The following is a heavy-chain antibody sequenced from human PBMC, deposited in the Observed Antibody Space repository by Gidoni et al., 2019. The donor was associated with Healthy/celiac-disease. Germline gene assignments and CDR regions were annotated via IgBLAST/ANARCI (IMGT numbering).Heavy chain of an antibody. V-gene: IGHV4-39*01. Sequence: QLQLQESGPGLVKPSETLSLTCHVSGGSISRSSYHWGWIRQPPGKGLEWIGSIYYSGSTYYNPSLKSRVTISVDTSKNQFSLKLSSVTAADTAVYYCSLRWLQLSRAIPRGFDYWGQGTLVTVAS. CDR1: GGSISRSSYH. J-gene: IGHJ4*02. CDR2: IYYSGST. CDR3: SLRWLQLSRAIPRGFDY. D-gene: IGHD5-12*01.